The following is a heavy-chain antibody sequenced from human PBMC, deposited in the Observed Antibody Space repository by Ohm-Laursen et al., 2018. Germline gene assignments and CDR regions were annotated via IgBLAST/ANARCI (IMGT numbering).Heavy chain of an antibody. D-gene: IGHD5-24*01. Sequence: SLRLSCAASGFTFSSYSMNWVRQAPGKGLVWVSRISNDGRSTTYADAVKGRFTFSRDNAKSTLYLQMNSLRAEDTAVYYCVRDLRDGYNDHLFDYWGQGTLVTVSS. V-gene: IGHV3-74*01. J-gene: IGHJ4*02. CDR1: GFTFSSYS. CDR3: VRDLRDGYNDHLFDY. CDR2: ISNDGRST.